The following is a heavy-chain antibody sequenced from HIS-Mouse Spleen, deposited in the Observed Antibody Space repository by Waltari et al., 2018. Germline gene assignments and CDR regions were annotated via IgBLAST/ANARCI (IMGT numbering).Heavy chain of an antibody. CDR2: IYYSGST. V-gene: IGHV4-39*07. CDR3: AREIPYSSSWYDWYFDL. CDR1: GGSISSSSYY. Sequence: QLQLQESGPGLVKPSETLSLTCTVSGGSISSSSYYWGWIRQPPGKGLEWSGSIYYSGSTYDNPPLKSRVTISVDTSKNQFSLKLSSVTAADTAVYYCAREIPYSSSWYDWYFDLWGRGTLVTVSS. J-gene: IGHJ2*01. D-gene: IGHD6-13*01.